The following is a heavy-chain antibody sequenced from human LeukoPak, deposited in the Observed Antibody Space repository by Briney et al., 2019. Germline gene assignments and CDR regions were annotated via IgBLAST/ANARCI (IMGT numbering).Heavy chain of an antibody. CDR1: GGSFSDYY. CDR3: ARGPIYYGSGSFLDY. D-gene: IGHD3-10*01. CDR2: INHSGST. Sequence: PSETLSLTCAVYGGSFSDYYWSWIRQPPGKGLEWIGEINHSGSTNYNPSLKSRVTISVDTSKNQFSLKLSSVTAADTAVYYCARGPIYYGSGSFLDYWGQGTLVTVSS. J-gene: IGHJ4*02. V-gene: IGHV4-34*01.